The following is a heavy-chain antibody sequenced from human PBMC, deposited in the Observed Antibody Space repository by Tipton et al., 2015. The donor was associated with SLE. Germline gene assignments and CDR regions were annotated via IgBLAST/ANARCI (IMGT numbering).Heavy chain of an antibody. D-gene: IGHD3-3*02. CDR3: ARGIFSAGGY. Sequence: TLSLTCAVYGGSISSRNWWSWIRQPPGKGLEWIGEINHSGSTNYNPSLKSRVTISIDTSKNQFSLKLRSVTAADTAVYYCARGIFSAGGYWGQGTLVAVSS. J-gene: IGHJ4*02. V-gene: IGHV4-4*02. CDR2: INHSGST. CDR1: GGSISSRNW.